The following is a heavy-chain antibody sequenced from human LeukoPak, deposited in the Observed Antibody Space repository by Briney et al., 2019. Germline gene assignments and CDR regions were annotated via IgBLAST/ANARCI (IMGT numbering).Heavy chain of an antibody. CDR2: ISSSGSAI. CDR3: ANGYCTNGVCYPYYYYYMDV. J-gene: IGHJ6*03. D-gene: IGHD2-8*01. V-gene: IGHV3-48*03. CDR1: GFTFSSYE. Sequence: GGSLRLSCAASGFTFSSYEMNWVRQAPGKGLEWVSYISSSGSAIYYADSVKGRFTISRDNAKNSLYLQLNSLRAEDTAVYYCANGYCTNGVCYPYYYYYMDVWGKGTTVTVSS.